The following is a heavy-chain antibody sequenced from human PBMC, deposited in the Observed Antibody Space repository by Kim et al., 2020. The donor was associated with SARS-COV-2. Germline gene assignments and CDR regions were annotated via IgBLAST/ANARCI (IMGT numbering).Heavy chain of an antibody. Sequence: SETLSLTCAVYGGSFSGYYWSWIRQPPGKGLEWIGEINHSGSTNYNPSLKSRVTISVETSKNQFSLKLSSVTAADTAVYYCASTRLYSSTLFDYWGQGTLVTVSS. CDR1: GGSFSGYY. D-gene: IGHD6-13*01. CDR2: INHSGST. J-gene: IGHJ4*02. CDR3: ASTRLYSSTLFDY. V-gene: IGHV4-34*01.